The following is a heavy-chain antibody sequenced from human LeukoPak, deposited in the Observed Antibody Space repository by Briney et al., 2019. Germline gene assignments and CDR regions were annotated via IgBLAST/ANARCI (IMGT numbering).Heavy chain of an antibody. CDR1: GFTFSSYS. CDR3: ASHGPWQQIDAFDI. J-gene: IGHJ3*02. D-gene: IGHD6-13*01. V-gene: IGHV3-21*01. Sequence: GGSLRLSCAASGFTFSSYSMNWVCQAPGKGLEWVSSISSSSSYIYYADSVKGRFTISRDNAKNSLYLQMNSLRAEDTAVYYCASHGPWQQIDAFDIWGQGTMVTVSS. CDR2: ISSSSSYI.